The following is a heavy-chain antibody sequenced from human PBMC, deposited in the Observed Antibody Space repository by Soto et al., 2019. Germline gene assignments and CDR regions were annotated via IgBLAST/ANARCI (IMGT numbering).Heavy chain of an antibody. CDR1: GFTFSSYA. J-gene: IGHJ2*01. V-gene: IGHV3-30-3*01. CDR2: ISYDGSNK. Sequence: QVQLVESGGGVVQPGRSLRLSCAASGFTFSSYAMHWVRQAPGKGLEWVAVISYDGSNKYYADSVKGRFTISRDNSKNXLDLKMNSLRAEDTAVYYCARALGIADLNDWYFDLWGRGTLVTVSS. CDR3: ARALGIADLNDWYFDL. D-gene: IGHD2-21*01.